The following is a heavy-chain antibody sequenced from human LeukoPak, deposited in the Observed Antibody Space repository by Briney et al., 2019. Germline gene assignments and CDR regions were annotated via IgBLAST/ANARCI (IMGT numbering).Heavy chain of an antibody. V-gene: IGHV4-34*01. CDR1: GGSFSGYY. J-gene: IGHJ4*02. D-gene: IGHD1-26*01. CDR2: IYSSGNT. CDR3: AKSGGSGLIDY. Sequence: PSETLSLTCAVYGGSFSGYYWSWIRQPPGKGLEWIGNIYSSGNTYCNASLKSRVTIYIDTSKNQFSLNLSSVTAADTAVYYCAKSGGSGLIDYWGQGTLVTVSS.